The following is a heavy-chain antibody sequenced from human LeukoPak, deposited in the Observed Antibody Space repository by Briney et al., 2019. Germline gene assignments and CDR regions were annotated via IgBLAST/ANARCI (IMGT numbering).Heavy chain of an antibody. J-gene: IGHJ4*02. V-gene: IGHV6-1*01. CDR3: ARSKYSGSYYYFDY. D-gene: IGHD1-26*01. Sequence: RTYYRSKWYNDYAVSVKSRITINPDTSKNQFSLQLNSVTPEDTAVYYCARSKYSGSYYYFDYWGQGTLVTVSS. CDR2: TYYRSKWYN.